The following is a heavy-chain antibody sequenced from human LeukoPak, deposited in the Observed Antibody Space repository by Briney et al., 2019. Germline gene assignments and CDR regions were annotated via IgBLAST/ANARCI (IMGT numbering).Heavy chain of an antibody. CDR2: IDHSGST. CDR1: GGSFSGYY. J-gene: IGHJ4*02. Sequence: SETLSLTCAVYGGSFSGYYWSWIRQPPGKGLEWIGEIDHSGSTNYNLSLKSRVTISVDTSKNQFSLKLSSVTAADTAVYYCARDYYYDSSGYYYYFDYWGQGTLVTVSS. D-gene: IGHD3-22*01. V-gene: IGHV4-34*01. CDR3: ARDYYYDSSGYYYYFDY.